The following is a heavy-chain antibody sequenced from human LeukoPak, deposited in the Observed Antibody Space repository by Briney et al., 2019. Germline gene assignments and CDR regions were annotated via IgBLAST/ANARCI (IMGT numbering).Heavy chain of an antibody. CDR2: IKQDGSEK. D-gene: IGHD3-10*01. J-gene: IGHJ4*02. V-gene: IGHV3-7*01. CDR3: ARDMDFDY. CDR1: GFTFSIYW. Sequence: PGGSLRLSCAASGFTFSIYWMSWVRQAPGKGLEWVANIKQDGSEKYYVDSVKGRFTISRDNAKNSLYPQMDSLRAEDTAVYYCARDMDFDYWGQGTLVTVSS.